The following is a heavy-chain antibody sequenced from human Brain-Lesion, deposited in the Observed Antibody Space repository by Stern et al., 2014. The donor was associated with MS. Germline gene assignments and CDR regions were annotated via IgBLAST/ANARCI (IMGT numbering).Heavy chain of an antibody. CDR3: ARGRVVPGFQYYATDV. CDR1: GGSISSGGYY. CDR2: IFNVGST. J-gene: IGHJ6*02. D-gene: IGHD2-2*01. V-gene: IGHV4-61*02. Sequence: VQLVESGPGLVKPSQTLSLSCTVSGGSISSGGYYWSWIRQPAGKGLEWIGRIFNVGSTSYTPSLKSRVTISIAPSKTQFSLRLTSMTAADTAVYYCARGRVVPGFQYYATDVWGQGTTVIVSS.